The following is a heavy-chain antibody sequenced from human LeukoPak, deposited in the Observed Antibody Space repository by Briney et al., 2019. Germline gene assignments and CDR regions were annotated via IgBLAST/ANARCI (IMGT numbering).Heavy chain of an antibody. CDR3: ARARVTTGTTRIAFDM. D-gene: IGHD1-1*01. CDR1: GFTFSTYG. CDR2: INSDGSST. J-gene: IGHJ3*02. Sequence: GGSLRLSCAASGFTFSTYGMNWVRQAPGKGLVWVSRINSDGSSTRYADSVKGRFTISRDNAKNTLYLQMNSLRAEDTAVHYCARARVTTGTTRIAFDMWGQGTMVTVS. V-gene: IGHV3-74*01.